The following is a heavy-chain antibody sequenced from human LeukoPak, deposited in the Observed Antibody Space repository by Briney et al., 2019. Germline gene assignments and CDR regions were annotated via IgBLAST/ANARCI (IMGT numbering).Heavy chain of an antibody. D-gene: IGHD3-10*01. J-gene: IGHJ4*02. CDR3: AKAGPAVRGVIRHFDY. Sequence: GGSLRLSCAASGFTFSSYWMSWVRQAPGKGLEWVANIKQDGSEKYYVDSVKGRFTISRDNSKNTLYLQMNSLRAEDTAVYYCAKAGPAVRGVIRHFDYWGQGTLVTVSS. CDR2: IKQDGSEK. CDR1: GFTFSSYW. V-gene: IGHV3-7*03.